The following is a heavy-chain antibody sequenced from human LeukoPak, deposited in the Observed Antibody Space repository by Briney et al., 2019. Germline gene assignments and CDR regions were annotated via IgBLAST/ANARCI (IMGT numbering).Heavy chain of an antibody. CDR3: ATGGIYSLLDY. J-gene: IGHJ4*02. V-gene: IGHV1-24*01. CDR2: SDPEDGER. Sequence: GASVKVSCKVSGKTLSDLSIHWLRQPPGKGLEWLGGSDPEDGERIYAQMFQGRVTMTEDTATDTAYMELRSLRSEDTAVYYCATGGIYSLLDYWGQGTLVTVSS. CDR1: GKTLSDLS. D-gene: IGHD1-26*01.